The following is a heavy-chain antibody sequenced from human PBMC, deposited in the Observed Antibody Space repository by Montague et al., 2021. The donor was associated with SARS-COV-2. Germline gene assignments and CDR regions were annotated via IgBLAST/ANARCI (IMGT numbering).Heavy chain of an antibody. CDR3: ARGSRQWLVRPPHYYYFDY. D-gene: IGHD6-19*01. CDR1: GGSFSGYY. V-gene: IGHV4-34*01. Sequence: ETLSLTCAVYGGSFSGYYWSWIRQPPGKRLEWIGEINHSGSINYNPSLKSRVTISVDTSKNQFSLKLSSVTAADTAVYYCARGSRQWLVRPPHYYYFDYWGQGTLVTISS. CDR2: INHSGSI. J-gene: IGHJ4*02.